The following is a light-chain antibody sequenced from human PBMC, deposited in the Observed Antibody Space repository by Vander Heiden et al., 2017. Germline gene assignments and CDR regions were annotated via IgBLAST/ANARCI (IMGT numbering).Light chain of an antibody. CDR1: QSLLHSNGYNY. V-gene: IGKV2-28*01. CDR2: LGS. Sequence: DIVMTQSPLSLPVTPGEPASIACRSSQSLLHSNGYNYLDWYLQKPGQSPQLLIYLGSNRASGVPDRFSGSESGTDFTLKISRVEAEDVGVYYCRQALQTPQTFGHGTKVDIK. CDR3: RQALQTPQT. J-gene: IGKJ3*01.